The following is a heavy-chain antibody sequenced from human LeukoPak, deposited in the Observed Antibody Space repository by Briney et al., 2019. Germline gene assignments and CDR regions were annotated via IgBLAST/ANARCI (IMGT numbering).Heavy chain of an antibody. Sequence: GGSLTLSCAASGFTFSNYEMDWVRQAPGKRLEGLSYISGSGKNIYYADSVKGRFTIYRDNAKDSLSLQLNSLRVEDTAVYYCARDAGIDGTDFDYWGQGALVTVSS. CDR1: GFTFSNYE. V-gene: IGHV3-48*03. J-gene: IGHJ4*02. D-gene: IGHD5-24*01. CDR3: ARDAGIDGTDFDY. CDR2: ISGSGKNI.